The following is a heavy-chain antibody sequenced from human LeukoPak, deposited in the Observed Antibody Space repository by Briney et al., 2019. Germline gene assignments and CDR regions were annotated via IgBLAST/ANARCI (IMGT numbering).Heavy chain of an antibody. Sequence: ASVKVSCKAFGYTFTSYDMSWVRQAPGQGLEWVGWISTKNVDTNYARNLQGRVTLTTDTSTNTAYMELRSLRSEDTAVYYCARRKATVVPGNDFWGQGTLVTVSS. V-gene: IGHV1-18*01. CDR1: GYTFTSYD. CDR2: ISTKNVDT. CDR3: ARRKATVVPGNDF. D-gene: IGHD3-22*01. J-gene: IGHJ4*02.